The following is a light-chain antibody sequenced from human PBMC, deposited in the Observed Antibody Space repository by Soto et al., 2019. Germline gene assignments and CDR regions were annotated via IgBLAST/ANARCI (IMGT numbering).Light chain of an antibody. Sequence: EIVLTQSPGTLSLSPGERATLSCRASQSVSSSYLAWYQQKPGQAPRLLINGASSRATGIPDRFSGSGSGTDFTLTISRLEPEDFAVYHCQQYHTSPPSTFGQGTRLEIK. CDR1: QSVSSSY. J-gene: IGKJ5*01. CDR2: GAS. CDR3: QQYHTSPPST. V-gene: IGKV3-20*01.